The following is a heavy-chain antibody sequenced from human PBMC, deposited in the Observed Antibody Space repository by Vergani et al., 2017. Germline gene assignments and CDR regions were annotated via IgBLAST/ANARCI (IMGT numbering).Heavy chain of an antibody. CDR3: ARDGPSVGDYYDSSGYFHYMDV. Sequence: QVQLPESGPGLVKPSETLSLTCTVSGGSISSYYWSWIRQPPGKGLEWIGYIYYSGSTNYNPSLKSRVTISVDTSKNQFSLKLSSVTAADTAVYYCARDGPSVGDYYDSSGYFHYMDVWGKGTTVTVSS. J-gene: IGHJ6*03. V-gene: IGHV4-59*01. D-gene: IGHD3-22*01. CDR1: GGSISSYY. CDR2: IYYSGST.